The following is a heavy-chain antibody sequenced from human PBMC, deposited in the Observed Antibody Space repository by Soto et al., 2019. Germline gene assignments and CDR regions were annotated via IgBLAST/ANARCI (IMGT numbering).Heavy chain of an antibody. V-gene: IGHV6-1*01. J-gene: IGHJ5*02. CDR1: GDSVSSNSSA. Sequence: PSQTLSLTCAISGDSVSSNSSAWNWIRQSPLRGLEWLGRTYYRSKWYNNYAVSVKGRITVNPDTSTNQFSLQLDSVTPEDTAVYYCARDKHESVNRGIGFERWGQGNLVTVS. D-gene: IGHD2-21*01. CDR2: TYYRSKWYN. CDR3: ARDKHESVNRGIGFER.